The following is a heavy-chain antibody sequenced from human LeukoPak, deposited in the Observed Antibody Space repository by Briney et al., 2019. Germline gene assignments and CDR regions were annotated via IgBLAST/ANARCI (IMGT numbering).Heavy chain of an antibody. CDR3: ARETRIAAACLEY. J-gene: IGHJ4*02. Sequence: SVKVSCKASGGTFSSYAISWVRQAPGQGLEWMGGIIPIFGTANYAQKFQGRVTITADRSTSTAYMELSSLRSEDTAVYYCARETRIAAACLEYWGQGTLVTVSS. CDR1: GGTFSSYA. CDR2: IIPIFGTA. V-gene: IGHV1-69*06. D-gene: IGHD6-13*01.